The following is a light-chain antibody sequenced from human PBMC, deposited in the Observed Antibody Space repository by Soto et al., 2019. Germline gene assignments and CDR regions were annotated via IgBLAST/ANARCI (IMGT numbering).Light chain of an antibody. CDR2: AVN. CDR1: SSDVGGYKY. CDR3: SSYAGSNNSV. J-gene: IGLJ1*01. V-gene: IGLV2-8*01. Sequence: QSALTQPPSASGSPGQSVTISCTGSSSDVGGYKYVSWYQQYPGKAPKLMIYAVNKRPSGVPDRFSGSKSGNTASLTVSGLQAEDEADYYCSSYAGSNNSVFGTGTRSPS.